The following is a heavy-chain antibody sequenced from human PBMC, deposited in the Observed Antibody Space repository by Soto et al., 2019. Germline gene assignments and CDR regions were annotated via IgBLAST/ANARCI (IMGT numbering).Heavy chain of an antibody. D-gene: IGHD6-19*01. CDR1: GFTFSNYG. V-gene: IGHV3-30*18. CDR3: AKEGSSGWYGDY. CDR2: ISYDGSYK. Sequence: QVQLVESGGGVVQPGRSVRLSCEASGFTFSNYGMQWVRQAPSKGLEWVAIISYDGSYKYYADSVKGRLSISRDNSKNTVYVQMNSLRPEDTAVYYCAKEGSSGWYGDYWGQGTLVTVSS. J-gene: IGHJ4*02.